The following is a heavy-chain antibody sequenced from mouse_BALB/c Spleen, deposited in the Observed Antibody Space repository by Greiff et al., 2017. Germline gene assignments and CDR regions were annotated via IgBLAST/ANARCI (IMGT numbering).Heavy chain of an antibody. Sequence: EVMLVESGGGLVKPGGSLKLSCAASGFTFSSYAMSWVRQTPEKRLEWVASISSGGNTYYPDSVKGRFTISRDNARNILYLQMSSLRSEDTAMYYCARSDYYYGSSFSWFAYWGQGTLVTVSA. V-gene: IGHV5-6-5*01. CDR1: GFTFSSYA. CDR3: ARSDYYYGSSFSWFAY. D-gene: IGHD1-1*01. J-gene: IGHJ3*01. CDR2: ISSGGNT.